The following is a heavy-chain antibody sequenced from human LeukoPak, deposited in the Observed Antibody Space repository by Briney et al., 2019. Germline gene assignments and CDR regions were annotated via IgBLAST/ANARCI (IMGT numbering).Heavy chain of an antibody. CDR1: GGSFSGYY. Sequence: PSETLTLTCAVDGGSFSGYYWSWIRQPPGKGLEWIGEINHSGSTNYNPSLKSRVTISVDTSKNQFSLRLSSVTAADTAIYYCARAVSGRFDYWGQGTLVTVSS. D-gene: IGHD6-19*01. V-gene: IGHV4-34*01. J-gene: IGHJ4*02. CDR3: ARAVSGRFDY. CDR2: INHSGST.